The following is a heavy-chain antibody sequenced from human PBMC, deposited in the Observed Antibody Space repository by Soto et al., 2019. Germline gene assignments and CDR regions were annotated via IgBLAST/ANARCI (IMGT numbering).Heavy chain of an antibody. Sequence: QVQLQESGPGLVKPSQTLSLTCTVSGGSISTGGYYWNWIRQHPGKGLEWIGYFYYSGSTYYNPSPKIRITVSVNTSKNQFSLKLSSVTAADTAVDYCARSVFPWGQGTLVTVSS. J-gene: IGHJ5*02. CDR2: FYYSGST. CDR1: GGSISTGGYY. V-gene: IGHV4-31*03. CDR3: ARSVFP.